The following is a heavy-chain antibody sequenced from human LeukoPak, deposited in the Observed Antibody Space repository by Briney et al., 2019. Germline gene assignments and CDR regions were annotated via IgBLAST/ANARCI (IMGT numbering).Heavy chain of an antibody. D-gene: IGHD4-17*01. Sequence: SETLSLTCTVSGGSISSYYWSWIRQPPGKGLEWIGYIYYSGSTNYNPSLKSRVTISVDTFKNQFSLKLSSVTAADTAVYYCARDGRYGDYVDYWGQGTLVTVSS. J-gene: IGHJ4*02. CDR3: ARDGRYGDYVDY. CDR1: GGSISSYY. V-gene: IGHV4-59*01. CDR2: IYYSGST.